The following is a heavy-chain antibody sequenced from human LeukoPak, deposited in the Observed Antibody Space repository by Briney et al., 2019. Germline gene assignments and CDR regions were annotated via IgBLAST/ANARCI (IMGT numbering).Heavy chain of an antibody. CDR2: IDSDTYGNTI. Sequence: GGSLRLSCAASGFTLSSYSMNWVRQAPGKGLEWISYIDSDTYGNTIYYPHTVKGRFTISRDNAKNSLYLQMDSLRAEDTALYYCAKDSSGWLTHFDYWGQGTLVTVSS. J-gene: IGHJ4*02. D-gene: IGHD6-19*01. CDR1: GFTLSSYS. V-gene: IGHV3-48*01. CDR3: AKDSSGWLTHFDY.